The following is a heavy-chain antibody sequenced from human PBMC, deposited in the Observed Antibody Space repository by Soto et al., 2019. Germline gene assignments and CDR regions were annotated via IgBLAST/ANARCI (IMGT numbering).Heavy chain of an antibody. J-gene: IGHJ6*02. CDR2: IDSDGSTT. CDR1: GFTFSVYW. D-gene: IGHD4-4*01. Sequence: EVQLVDSGGGLVQPGGSLRLSCAASGFTFSVYWMHWVRQAPGKGLVWVSRIDSDGSTTSYAESVKGRFTISRDNAKSTLYLQMNSLRAEDTAVYYCARPGYSNYGPGVDVWGQGTTVTVSS. V-gene: IGHV3-74*01. CDR3: ARPGYSNYGPGVDV.